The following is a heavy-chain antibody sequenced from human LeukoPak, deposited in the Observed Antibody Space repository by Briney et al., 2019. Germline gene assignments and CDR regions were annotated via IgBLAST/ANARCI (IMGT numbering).Heavy chain of an antibody. V-gene: IGHV3-23*01. J-gene: IGHJ4*02. CDR1: GFTFNTYA. CDR2: ISGSGDNT. CDR3: ANNAVYCSGGDCYIHQFDY. Sequence: PGGSLRLSCAASGFTFNTYAMSWVRQAPGKGLEWVSSISGSGDNTYYADSVRGRFTISRDNSKNTLYLQMISLRAEDTAVYYCANNAVYCSGGDCYIHQFDYWGRGTLVTVSS. D-gene: IGHD2-15*01.